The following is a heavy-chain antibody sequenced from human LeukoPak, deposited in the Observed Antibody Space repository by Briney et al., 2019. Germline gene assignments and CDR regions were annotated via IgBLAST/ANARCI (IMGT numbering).Heavy chain of an antibody. CDR2: IYYSGIT. D-gene: IGHD3-22*01. Sequence: PSETLSLTCTVSGGSISSYYWSWIRQPPGKGLEWSGYIYYSGITKYSPSLKSRVTISVDTSKNQFSLKLTSVTAADTAVYYCARHDPVISMIVGERASDIWGQGTMVTVSS. CDR3: ARHDPVISMIVGERASDI. CDR1: GGSISSYY. V-gene: IGHV4-59*08. J-gene: IGHJ3*02.